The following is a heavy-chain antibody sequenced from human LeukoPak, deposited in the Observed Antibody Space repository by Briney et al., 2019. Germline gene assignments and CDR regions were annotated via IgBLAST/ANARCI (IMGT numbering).Heavy chain of an antibody. J-gene: IGHJ4*02. CDR1: GYTFTSYG. Sequence: ASVKVSCKASGYTFTSYGLTWVRQAPGQGLELMGWISTYNTNTYYAQGLQGRVSMTTDTSTSTAYMELRSLRSDDTAVYYCARPHSYGSTYFDCWGQGTLVTVSS. CDR2: ISTYNTNT. V-gene: IGHV1-18*01. CDR3: ARPHSYGSTYFDC. D-gene: IGHD4-17*01.